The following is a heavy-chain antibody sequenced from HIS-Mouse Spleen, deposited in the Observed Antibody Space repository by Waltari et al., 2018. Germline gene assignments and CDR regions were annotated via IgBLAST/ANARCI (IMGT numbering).Heavy chain of an antibody. Sequence: QLQLQESGPGLVKPSETLSLTCTVSGGSISSSSYYWGWIRQPPGEGLEWIGSIYYSWSTHANPSLKRRVTISVDTSKNQFSLKLSSVTAADTAVYYCAREIPYSSSWYDWYFDLWGRGTLVTVSS. D-gene: IGHD6-13*01. V-gene: IGHV4-39*07. CDR2: IYYSWST. J-gene: IGHJ2*01. CDR1: GGSISSSSYY. CDR3: AREIPYSSSWYDWYFDL.